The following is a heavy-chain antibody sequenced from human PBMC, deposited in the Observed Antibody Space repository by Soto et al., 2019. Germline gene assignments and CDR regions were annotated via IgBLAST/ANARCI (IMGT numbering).Heavy chain of an antibody. CDR1: GGSFSGYY. CDR3: ARVVAVAGTGSDYYYGMDV. D-gene: IGHD6-19*01. Sequence: SETLSLTCTVSGGSFSGYYWSWIRQPPGKGLEWIGEINHSGSTNYNPSLKSRVTTSVDTSKNQFSLKLSSVTAADTAVYYCARVVAVAGTGSDYYYGMDVWGQGTTVTVSS. CDR2: INHSGST. V-gene: IGHV4-34*01. J-gene: IGHJ6*02.